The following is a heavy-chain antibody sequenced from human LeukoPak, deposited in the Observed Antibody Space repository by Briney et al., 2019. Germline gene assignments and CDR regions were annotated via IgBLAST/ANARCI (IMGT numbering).Heavy chain of an antibody. Sequence: GGSLRLSCVASGFTLSSYNMKWVRQAPGKRLEWVAFIRYDGSNKYYADSVKGRFTISRDNSKNTLYLQMNSLRAEDTAVYYCARSTIIAVDFDYWGQGTLVTVSS. D-gene: IGHD6-19*01. CDR3: ARSTIIAVDFDY. CDR2: IRYDGSNK. J-gene: IGHJ4*02. V-gene: IGHV3-30*02. CDR1: GFTLSSYN.